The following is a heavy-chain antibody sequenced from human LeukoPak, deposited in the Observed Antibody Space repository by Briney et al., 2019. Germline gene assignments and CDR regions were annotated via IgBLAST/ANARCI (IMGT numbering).Heavy chain of an antibody. D-gene: IGHD3-22*01. CDR2: ISYDGSNK. J-gene: IGHJ4*02. CDR1: GFTFSSYG. Sequence: PGGSLRLSCAASGFTFSSYGMHWVRQAPGKGLEWVAVISYDGSNKYFADSVKGRFTISRDNSKNTLYLQMNSLRAADTAVYYCAKDRSTYYHDSRTPDYWGQGTLVTVSS. CDR3: AKDRSTYYHDSRTPDY. V-gene: IGHV3-30*18.